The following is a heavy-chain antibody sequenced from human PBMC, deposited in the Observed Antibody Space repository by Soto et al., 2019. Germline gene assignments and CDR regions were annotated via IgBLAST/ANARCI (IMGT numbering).Heavy chain of an antibody. CDR1: GGTFSSYA. V-gene: IGHV1-69*12. CDR2: IIPIFGTA. J-gene: IGHJ6*02. Sequence: QVQLVQSGAEVKKPGSSVKVSCKASGGTFSSYAISWVRQAPGQGLEWMGGIIPIFGTANYAPKFQGRVTINASESTSTAYMELSSLRSEDTAVNYCTRNGITGTLYYVGMDVWGPGNTVTVSS. D-gene: IGHD1-20*01. CDR3: TRNGITGTLYYVGMDV.